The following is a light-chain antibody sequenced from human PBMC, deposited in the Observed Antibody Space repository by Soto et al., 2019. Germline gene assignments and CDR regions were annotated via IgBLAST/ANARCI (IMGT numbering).Light chain of an antibody. J-gene: IGLJ3*02. CDR2: SNN. CDR1: SSNIGHNN. V-gene: IGLV1-44*01. CDR3: AAWDDSLNGVV. Sequence: QSVLTQPPSASGTPGQRVTISCSGSSSNIGHNNVNWYQQLPGTAPKLLIYSNNQRPSGVPDRFSGSKSGTSAFLAISGLQSEDETVYYCAAWDDSLNGVVFGGGTQLTVL.